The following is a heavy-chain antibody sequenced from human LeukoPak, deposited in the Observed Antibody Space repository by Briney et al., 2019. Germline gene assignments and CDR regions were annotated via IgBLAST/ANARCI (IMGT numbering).Heavy chain of an antibody. CDR2: IGTAGDT. CDR1: GFTFSSYD. CDR3: ATGRIMITFGGVIVIDAFDI. J-gene: IGHJ3*02. V-gene: IGHV3-13*01. D-gene: IGHD3-16*02. Sequence: GGSLRLSCAASGFTFSSYDMHWVRQATGKGLEWVSAIGTAGDTYYPGSVKGRFTISRENAKNSLYLQMNSLRAGDTAVYYCATGRIMITFGGVIVIDAFDIWGQGTMVTVSS.